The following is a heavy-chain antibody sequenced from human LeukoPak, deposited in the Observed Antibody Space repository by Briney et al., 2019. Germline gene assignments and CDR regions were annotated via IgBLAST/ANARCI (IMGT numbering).Heavy chain of an antibody. CDR2: ISYDGRHK. CDR1: GFTLSSYA. V-gene: IGHV3-30*04. D-gene: IGHD3-3*01. CDR3: ARVSFLEWSHPFDY. Sequence: GGSLRLSCAASGFTLSSYAMECVRQAPGKVLGWVAAISYDGRHKNYADSVKGRFTISRDNYKNTLYLQMNRLRAEDTAVYYCARVSFLEWSHPFDYWGQGTLVTVSS. J-gene: IGHJ4*02.